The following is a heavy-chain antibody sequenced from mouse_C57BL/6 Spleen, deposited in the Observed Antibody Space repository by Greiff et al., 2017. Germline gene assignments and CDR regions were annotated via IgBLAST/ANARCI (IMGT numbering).Heavy chain of an antibody. V-gene: IGHV14-2*01. CDR2: IDPEDGDT. J-gene: IGHJ3*01. Sequence: EVQLQQSGAELVKPGASVKLSCTASGFNFTDYYMHWVKQRPEQGLEWIGRIDPEDGDTNYAPKFQGKATITADTSSNTAYLQLSSLTSEDTASCYCASYSNYGFAYWGQGTLVTVSA. D-gene: IGHD2-5*01. CDR3: ASYSNYGFAY. CDR1: GFNFTDYY.